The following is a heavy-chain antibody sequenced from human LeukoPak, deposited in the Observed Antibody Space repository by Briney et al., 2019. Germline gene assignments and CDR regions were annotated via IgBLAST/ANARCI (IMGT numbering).Heavy chain of an antibody. CDR1: GGTFSSYA. D-gene: IGHD3-9*01. CDR2: IIPIFGTA. J-gene: IGHJ4*02. Sequence: GASVKVSCKASGGTFSSYAISWVRRAPGQGLEWMGGIIPIFGTANYAQKFQGRVTITADKSTSTAYMELSSLRSEDTAVYYCARGPFDLHRFDYWGQGTLVTVSS. V-gene: IGHV1-69*06. CDR3: ARGPFDLHRFDY.